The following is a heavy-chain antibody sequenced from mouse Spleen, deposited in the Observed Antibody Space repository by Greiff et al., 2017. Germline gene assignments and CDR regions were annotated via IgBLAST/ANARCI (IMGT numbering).Heavy chain of an antibody. CDR2: INPNNGGT. CDR3: ARRWLPSYYYAMDY. CDR1: GYTFTDYY. Sequence: EVQLQQSGPELVKPGASVKISCKASGYTFTDYYMNWVKQSHGKSLEWIGDINPNNGGTSYNQKFKGKATLTVDKSSSTAYMELRSLTSEDSAVYYCARRWLPSYYYAMDYWGQGTSVTVSS. J-gene: IGHJ4*01. V-gene: IGHV1-26*01. D-gene: IGHD2-3*01.